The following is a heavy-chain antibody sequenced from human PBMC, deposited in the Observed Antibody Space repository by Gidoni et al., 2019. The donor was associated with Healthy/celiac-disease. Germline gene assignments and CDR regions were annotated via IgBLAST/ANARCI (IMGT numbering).Heavy chain of an antibody. V-gene: IGHV3-53*01. D-gene: IGHD6-6*01. Sequence: VQLVESGGGLIQPGGSLRLSCAASGFPVSSHYMSWVRQAPGKGLEWVSVIYSGGSTYYADSVKGRFTISRDNSKNTLYLQMNSLRAEDTAVYYCARGGRSSSSYYYYGMDVWGQGTTVTVSS. CDR1: GFPVSSHY. J-gene: IGHJ6*02. CDR3: ARGGRSSSSYYYYGMDV. CDR2: IYSGGST.